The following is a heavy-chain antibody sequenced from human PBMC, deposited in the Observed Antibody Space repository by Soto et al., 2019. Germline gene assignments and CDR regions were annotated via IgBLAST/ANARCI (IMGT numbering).Heavy chain of an antibody. D-gene: IGHD2-2*02. V-gene: IGHV1-18*04. J-gene: IGHJ6*02. CDR3: ARDCSSTSCYTRMDV. CDR2: ISAYNGNT. Sequence: ASVKVSCKASGYTFTSYGISWVRQAPGQGLEWMGWISAYNGNTDYAQKLQGRVTMTTDTSTSTAYMELSSLRSEDTAVYYCARDCSSTSCYTRMDVWGQGTTVTVSS. CDR1: GYTFTSYG.